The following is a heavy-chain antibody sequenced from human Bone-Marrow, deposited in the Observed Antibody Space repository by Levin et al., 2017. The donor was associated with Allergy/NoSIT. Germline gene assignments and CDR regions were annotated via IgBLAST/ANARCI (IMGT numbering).Heavy chain of an antibody. V-gene: IGHV3-48*01. CDR3: VKGGFYDSYFES. CDR2: ISSTSRSI. D-gene: IGHD3-9*01. CDR1: GFAFSDYN. J-gene: IGHJ4*02. Sequence: GESLKISCVASGFAFSDYNMNWVRQAPGKGLEWISYISSTSRSIYYADSVKGRFTTTRDNAAGSMFLHMRSLRADDTAVYYCVKGGFYDSYFESWGQGTLVTASP.